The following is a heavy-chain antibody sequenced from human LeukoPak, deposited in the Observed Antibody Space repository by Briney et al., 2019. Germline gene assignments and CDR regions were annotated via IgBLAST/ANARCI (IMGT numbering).Heavy chain of an antibody. CDR3: AAAGHYYYYGMDV. D-gene: IGHD6-13*01. CDR1: GFTFSTYA. V-gene: IGHV3-23*01. J-gene: IGHJ6*02. Sequence: GGSLRLSCAASGFTFSTYAMNWVHQDPGKGLEWVSSIGGSGGSTYYADSVKGRFTISRDNSKNTLYLQMNTLRAEDTAVYYCAAAGHYYYYGMDVWGQGTTVTVSS. CDR2: IGGSGGST.